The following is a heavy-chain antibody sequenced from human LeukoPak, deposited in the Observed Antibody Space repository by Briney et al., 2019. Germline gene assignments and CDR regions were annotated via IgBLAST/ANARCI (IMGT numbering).Heavy chain of an antibody. CDR2: INPNSGGT. CDR1: GYTLTGYY. D-gene: IGHD3-10*01. Sequence: ASVKVSCKASGYTLTGYYMHWVRQAPGQGLEWMGWINPNSGGTNYAQKFQGRVTMTRDTSISTAYMELSRLRSDDTAVYYCARDRGGWFGELLFDYWGQGTLVTVSS. CDR3: ARDRGGWFGELLFDY. V-gene: IGHV1-2*02. J-gene: IGHJ4*02.